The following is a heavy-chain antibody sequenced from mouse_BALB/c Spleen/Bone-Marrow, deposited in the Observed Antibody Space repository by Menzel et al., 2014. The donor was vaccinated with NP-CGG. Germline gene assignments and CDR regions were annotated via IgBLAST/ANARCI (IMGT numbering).Heavy chain of an antibody. CDR1: GYTFTSYW. Sequence: QVQLKDSGAELVKPGASVKMSCKAPGYTFTSYWMHWVKQRPGQGLEWIGVIDPSDSYTSYNQKFKGKATLTVDTSSSTAYMQLSSLTSEDSAVYYCTRGDYDWYFDVWGAGTTVTVSS. J-gene: IGHJ1*01. CDR3: TRGDYDWYFDV. D-gene: IGHD2-4*01. CDR2: IDPSDSYT. V-gene: IGHV1S127*01.